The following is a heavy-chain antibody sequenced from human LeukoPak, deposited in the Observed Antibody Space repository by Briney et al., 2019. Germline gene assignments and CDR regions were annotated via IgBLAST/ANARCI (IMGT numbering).Heavy chain of an antibody. Sequence: SETLSLTCAVYGGSLSGYYWSWIRQPPGKGLEWIGEINHRGSTNYNPSLKSRVTISVDTSKNQFSLKLSSVTAADTAVYYCARAEHIVVVTRGLYFDYWGQGTLITVSS. D-gene: IGHD2-21*02. CDR1: GGSLSGYY. CDR2: INHRGST. CDR3: ARAEHIVVVTRGLYFDY. V-gene: IGHV4-34*01. J-gene: IGHJ4*02.